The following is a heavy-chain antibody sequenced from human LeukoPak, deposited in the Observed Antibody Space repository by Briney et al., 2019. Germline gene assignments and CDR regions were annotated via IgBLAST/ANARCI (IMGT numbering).Heavy chain of an antibody. CDR1: GGSIRSYY. J-gene: IGHJ4*02. CDR3: AKSLVVTAAGNY. Sequence: SETLSLTCTVSGGSIRSYYWSWIRQPPGKGLEWIGYIYYSGSTNYNPSLKSRVTISVDTSKNQFSLKLSSVTAADTAVYYCAKSLVVTAAGNYWGQGTLVTVSS. D-gene: IGHD2-2*01. V-gene: IGHV4-59*01. CDR2: IYYSGST.